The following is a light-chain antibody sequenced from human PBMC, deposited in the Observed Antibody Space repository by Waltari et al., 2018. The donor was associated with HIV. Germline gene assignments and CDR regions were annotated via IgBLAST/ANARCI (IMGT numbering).Light chain of an antibody. CDR3: QVWDSSSDTYV. CDR2: YDS. Sequence: SYVLTQPPSVSVAPGKTARITCGGNNIGSKSVHWYQQKPGQAPVLVIYYDSDRPSGIPERFSGSNSGNTATLTIIRVEAGDEVDYYCQVWDSSSDTYVFGTGTKVTVL. V-gene: IGLV3-21*04. CDR1: NIGSKS. J-gene: IGLJ1*01.